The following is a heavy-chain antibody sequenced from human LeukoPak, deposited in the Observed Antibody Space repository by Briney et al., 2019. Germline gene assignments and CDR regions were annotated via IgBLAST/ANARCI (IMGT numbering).Heavy chain of an antibody. Sequence: SETLSPTCAVYGGSFSDFYWSWIRQPPGKGLEWIGEINHSGSTNYNPSLKSRVTVSVDTSKNQFSLKLTSVTAADTAMYYCARAQLLWNWFDPWGQGTLVTVSS. CDR1: GGSFSDFY. CDR3: ARAQLLWNWFDP. D-gene: IGHD4-23*01. J-gene: IGHJ5*02. CDR2: INHSGST. V-gene: IGHV4-34*01.